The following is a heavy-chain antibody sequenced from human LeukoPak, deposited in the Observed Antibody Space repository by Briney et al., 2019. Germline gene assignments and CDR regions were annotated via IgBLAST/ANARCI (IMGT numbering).Heavy chain of an antibody. Sequence: GASLRLSCAASGFTFSSYAMSWVRQVPGKGLEWVSAISGSGSSTYYADSVKGRFTISRDNSKNTLYLQMNSLRAEDTAVYYCAKDDYGGWDNYWGQGTLVTVSS. D-gene: IGHD4-23*01. J-gene: IGHJ4*02. V-gene: IGHV3-23*01. CDR3: AKDDYGGWDNY. CDR2: ISGSGSST. CDR1: GFTFSSYA.